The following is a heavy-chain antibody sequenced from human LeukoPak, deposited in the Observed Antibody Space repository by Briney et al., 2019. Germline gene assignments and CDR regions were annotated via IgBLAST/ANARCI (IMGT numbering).Heavy chain of an antibody. J-gene: IGHJ4*02. D-gene: IGHD6-13*01. CDR1: GFTFSSYW. CDR3: ARANQVSSSWYTY. V-gene: IGHV3-74*01. CDR2: INSDGSST. Sequence: QPGGSLRLSCAASGFTFSSYWMHWVRQAPGKGLVWVSRINSDGSSTSYADSVKGRFTISRDNAKNTLYLQMNSLRAADTAVYYCARANQVSSSWYTYWGQGTLVTVSS.